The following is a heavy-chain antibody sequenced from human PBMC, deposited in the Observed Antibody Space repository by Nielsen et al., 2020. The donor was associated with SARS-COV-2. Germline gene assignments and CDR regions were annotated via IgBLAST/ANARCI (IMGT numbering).Heavy chain of an antibody. D-gene: IGHD3-3*01. V-gene: IGHV4-4*07. J-gene: IGHJ6*02. CDR2: FYPSGSI. CDR3: ARERVGGITIFGVVTRYGMDV. CDR1: GGSMSSYY. Sequence: SETLSLTCTVSGGSMSSYYWGWIRQPAGKGLEWIGRFYPSGSITYNPSLQSRVTMSVDTSKNQFSLKLSSVTAADTALYYCARERVGGITIFGVVTRYGMDVWGQGTTVTVSS.